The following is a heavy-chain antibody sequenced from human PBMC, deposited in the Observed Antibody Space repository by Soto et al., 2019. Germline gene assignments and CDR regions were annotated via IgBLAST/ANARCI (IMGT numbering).Heavy chain of an antibody. CDR1: EFTSSSYA. CDR3: AKWGDSSGYYSPFDY. D-gene: IGHD3-22*01. V-gene: IGHV3-23*01. J-gene: IGHJ4*02. Sequence: GVPLRVSGAASEFTSSSYAMSWVSKAPGKGLEWVSAISGSGCSTYYADSVKGRFTISRDNSKNTLYLQMNSLRAEDTAVYYCAKWGDSSGYYSPFDYWGQGTLVTVPS. CDR2: ISGSGCST.